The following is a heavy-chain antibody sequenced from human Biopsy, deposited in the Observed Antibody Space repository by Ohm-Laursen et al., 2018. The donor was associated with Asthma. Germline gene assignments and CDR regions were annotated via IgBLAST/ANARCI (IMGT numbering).Heavy chain of an antibody. CDR1: GGSISVSNW. CDR3: ARRRRSYDSSNYYLDQ. D-gene: IGHD3-22*01. J-gene: IGHJ4*02. CDR2: IYHLGNA. V-gene: IGHV4-4*02. Sequence: SETLSLTWDVSGGSISVSNWWSWVRQPPGRGLEWIGQIYHLGNANYNPSLKSRVTMSVDKSKNQFSLKLTSVTAADTAVYFCARRRRSYDSSNYYLDQWGQGTLVTVSS.